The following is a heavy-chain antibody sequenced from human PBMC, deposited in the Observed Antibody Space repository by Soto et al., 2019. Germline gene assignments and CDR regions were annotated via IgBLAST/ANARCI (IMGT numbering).Heavy chain of an antibody. CDR1: GASISNGGYF. J-gene: IGHJ4*02. CDR2: IHNSVSP. Sequence: QVQLQESGPELVRPSQTLSLTCSVSGASISNGGYFWSWIRQSPGKGLEWIGHIHNSVSPYNNPSLKSRVTISADTSMYQFSLALTSVTAADTAMYYCARGPTTEQVDSWGQGILVTVSS. CDR3: ARGPTTEQVDS. D-gene: IGHD1-1*01. V-gene: IGHV4-30-4*01.